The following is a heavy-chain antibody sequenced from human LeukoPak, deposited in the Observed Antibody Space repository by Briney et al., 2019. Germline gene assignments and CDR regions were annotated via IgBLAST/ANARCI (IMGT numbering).Heavy chain of an antibody. CDR3: TSVDYYYYYMDV. CDR1: GFTFSNAW. V-gene: IGHV3-15*01. Sequence: AGGSLRLSCAASGFTFSNAWMSWVRQAPGKGLGWVGRIKSKTDGGTTDYAAPVKGRFTISRDDSKNTLYLQMNSLKTEDTAVYYCTSVDYYYYYMDVWGKGTTVTISS. J-gene: IGHJ6*03. CDR2: IKSKTDGGTT.